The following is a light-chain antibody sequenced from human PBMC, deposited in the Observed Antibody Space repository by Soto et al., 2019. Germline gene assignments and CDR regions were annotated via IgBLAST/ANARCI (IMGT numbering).Light chain of an antibody. CDR1: QSVSSN. CDR3: QQYNNWPRT. CDR2: GAS. V-gene: IGKV3-15*01. J-gene: IGKJ1*01. Sequence: MTQSPVTLSASVGDRATLSCRASQSVSSNLAWYQQKPGQAPRLLIYGASTMDSGIPARFSGSGSGTEFTLTISSLQSEDFAVYYCQQYNNWPRTFGQGTKVEIK.